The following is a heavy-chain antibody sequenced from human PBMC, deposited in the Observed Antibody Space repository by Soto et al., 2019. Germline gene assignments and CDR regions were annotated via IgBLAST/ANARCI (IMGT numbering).Heavy chain of an antibody. CDR2: IYYSGST. CDR3: ARGRYYDSSGYYYI. D-gene: IGHD3-22*01. J-gene: IGHJ4*02. V-gene: IGHV4-39*07. Sequence: SETLSLTCTVSGGPISSSSYYWGWIRQPPGKGLEWIGSIYYSGSTYYNPSLKSRVTISVDTSKNQFSLKLSSVTAADTAVYYCARGRYYDSSGYYYIWGQGTLVTVSS. CDR1: GGPISSSSYY.